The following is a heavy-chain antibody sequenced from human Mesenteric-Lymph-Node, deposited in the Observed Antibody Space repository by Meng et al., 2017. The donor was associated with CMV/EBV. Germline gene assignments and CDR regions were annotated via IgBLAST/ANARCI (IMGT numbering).Heavy chain of an antibody. CDR3: GAVRSHSNYYDNRDSRGVGF. CDR2: IVVGSGNT. J-gene: IGHJ4*02. V-gene: IGHV1-58*01. Sequence: SVKVSCKASRFTFTISAVQWVRQARGQRLERIGWIVVGSGNTNYPEKFQERVTITRDMSTSTAYMEVSSLRCEDTAVYYCGAVRSHSNYYDNRDSRGVGFWGLGSLVTVSS. CDR1: RFTFTISA. D-gene: IGHD3-22*01.